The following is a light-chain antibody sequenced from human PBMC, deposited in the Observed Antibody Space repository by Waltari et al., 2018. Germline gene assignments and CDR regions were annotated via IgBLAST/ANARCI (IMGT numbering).Light chain of an antibody. CDR2: SDT. J-gene: IGLJ3*02. CDR1: SSNIGSNT. V-gene: IGLV1-44*01. Sequence: QSVVTQPPSASGTPGQWVTISCSGSSSNIGSNTVNWYQHLPGTAPKLLVYSDTQRPSGVPDRFSGSKAGTAASRAISGLQSEDEAGYYCAAWDDSLNAVVFGGGTKLTVL. CDR3: AAWDDSLNAVV.